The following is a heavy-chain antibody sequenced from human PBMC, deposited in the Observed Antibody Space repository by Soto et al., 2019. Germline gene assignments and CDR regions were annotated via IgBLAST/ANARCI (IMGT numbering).Heavy chain of an antibody. CDR2: IIPIFGTA. CDR3: ARGGGLWCGEKQVGMDV. J-gene: IGHJ6*02. D-gene: IGHD3-10*01. CDR1: GGTFSSYA. Sequence: QVQLVQSGAEVKKPGSSVKVSCKASGGTFSSYAISWVRQAPGQGLEWMGGIIPIFGTANYAQKFQGRVTITADESTSTADRELSSLRSEDTAVDYCARGGGLWCGEKQVGMDVWGQGTTVTVSS. V-gene: IGHV1-69*12.